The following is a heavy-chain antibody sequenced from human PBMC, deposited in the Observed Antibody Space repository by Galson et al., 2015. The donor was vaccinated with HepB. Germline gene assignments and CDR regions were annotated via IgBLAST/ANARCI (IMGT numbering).Heavy chain of an antibody. CDR3: ARATTVTKYFDY. J-gene: IGHJ4*02. CDR1: GGTFSSYT. CDR2: IIPILGIA. D-gene: IGHD4-17*01. Sequence: SVKVSCKASGGTFSSYTISWVRQAPGQGLEWMGRIIPILGIANYAQKFQGRVTITADKSTSTAYMELSSLRSEDTAVYYCARATTVTKYFDYWGQGTLVTVSS. V-gene: IGHV1-69*02.